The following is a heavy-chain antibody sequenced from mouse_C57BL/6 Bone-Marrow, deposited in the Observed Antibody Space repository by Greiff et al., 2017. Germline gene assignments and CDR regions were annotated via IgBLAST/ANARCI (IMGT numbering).Heavy chain of an antibody. CDR1: GFTFTDYY. V-gene: IGHV7-3*01. CDR2: IRNKDNGYTT. J-gene: IGHJ4*01. Sequence: DVKLVESGGGLVQPGGSLSLSCAASGFTFTDYYMSWVRQPPGKALEWLGFIRNKDNGYTTEYSASVKGRFTISRDNSQSILYLQMNALRAEDSATYYCARSYAMDYWGQGPSVTVSS. CDR3: ARSYAMDY.